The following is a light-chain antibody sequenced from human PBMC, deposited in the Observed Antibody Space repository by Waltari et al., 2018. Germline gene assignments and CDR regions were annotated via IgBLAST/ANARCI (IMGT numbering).Light chain of an antibody. CDR2: AAS. Sequence: DIQLTQSPSSLSATVGDRDTITCRESQSISNYLNWYKQKSGKAPKVVISAASSLQSGVPSRFSGSGSGTAFTLTISSLQPEDFATYYCQQCYSTPLTFGGGTKVE. V-gene: IGKV1-39*01. CDR3: QQCYSTPLT. CDR1: QSISNY. J-gene: IGKJ4*01.